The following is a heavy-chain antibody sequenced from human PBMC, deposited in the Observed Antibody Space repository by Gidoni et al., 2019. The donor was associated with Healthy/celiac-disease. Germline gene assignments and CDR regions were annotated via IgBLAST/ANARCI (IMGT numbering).Heavy chain of an antibody. CDR2: IYYSGST. Sequence: QLQLQESGPGLVKPSETLSLTCTVSGGSISSSSYYWGWIRQPPGKGLEWIGSIYYSGSTYYNPSLKSRVTISVDTSKNQFSLKLSSVTAADTAVYYCARATVRGVIFDYWGQGTLVTVSS. V-gene: IGHV4-39*07. CDR1: GGSISSSSYY. J-gene: IGHJ4*02. CDR3: ARATVRGVIFDY. D-gene: IGHD3-10*01.